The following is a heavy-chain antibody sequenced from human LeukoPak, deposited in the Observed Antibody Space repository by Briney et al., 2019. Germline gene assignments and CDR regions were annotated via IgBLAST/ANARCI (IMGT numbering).Heavy chain of an antibody. J-gene: IGHJ4*02. CDR2: VKQDESEK. CDR3: ARVLDSSTSRYQSLGY. Sequence: PGGSLRLSCAASGFTFSSYWMNWVRQAPGKGLEWVANVKQDESEKYYVDSVKGRFTISRDNAKNSLYLQMNSLRAEDTAVYYCARVLDSSTSRYQSLGYWGQGTLVTVSS. D-gene: IGHD2-2*01. CDR1: GFTFSSYW. V-gene: IGHV3-7*01.